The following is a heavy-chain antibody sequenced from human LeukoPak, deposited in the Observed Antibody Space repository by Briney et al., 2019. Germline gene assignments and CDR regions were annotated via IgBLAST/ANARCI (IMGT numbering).Heavy chain of an antibody. J-gene: IGHJ4*02. D-gene: IGHD4-17*01. CDR2: IIPILGIA. CDR3: ARDKYGDYGRGETYYFDY. Sequence: GSSVKVSCKASGGTFSSYAISWVRQAPGQGLEWMGRIIPILGIANYAQKFQGRVTITADKSTSTAYMELSSLRSEDTAVYYCARDKYGDYGRGETYYFDYWGQGTLVTVSS. CDR1: GGTFSSYA. V-gene: IGHV1-69*04.